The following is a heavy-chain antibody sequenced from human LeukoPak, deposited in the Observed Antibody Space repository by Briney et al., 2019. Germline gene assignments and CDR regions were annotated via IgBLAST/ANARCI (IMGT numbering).Heavy chain of an antibody. CDR1: GFAFSSYE. Sequence: GGSLRLSCAASGFAFSSYEMNWVRQALGKGLEWVSHISSSGSTIYYADSVKGRFTISRDNAKNSLYLQMNSLRAEDTAVYFCARERFYDNSGFDYWGQGTLVTVSS. V-gene: IGHV3-48*03. CDR3: ARERFYDNSGFDY. J-gene: IGHJ4*02. CDR2: ISSSGSTI. D-gene: IGHD3-22*01.